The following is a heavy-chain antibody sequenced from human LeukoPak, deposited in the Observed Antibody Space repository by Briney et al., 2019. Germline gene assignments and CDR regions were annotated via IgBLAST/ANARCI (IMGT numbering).Heavy chain of an antibody. CDR2: INPNSGGT. D-gene: IGHD2-8*01. CDR1: GYTFTGYY. Sequence: ASVKVSCKASGYTFTGYYMHWVRQAPGQGLEWMGWINPNSGGTNYAQKFQGRVTMTRDTSISTAYMELSRLRSVDTAVYYCARVNIVLMVRAALDYWGQGTLVTVSS. V-gene: IGHV1-2*02. CDR3: ARVNIVLMVRAALDY. J-gene: IGHJ4*02.